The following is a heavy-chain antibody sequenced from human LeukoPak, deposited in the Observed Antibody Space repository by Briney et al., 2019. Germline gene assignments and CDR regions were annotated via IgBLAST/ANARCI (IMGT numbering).Heavy chain of an antibody. Sequence: GESLKISCKGSGYSFTKYWIGWVRQMPGKGLEWMGNIDPSDSETRHSPSFQGQVTISIDKPISTAYLQWNSLKASDTAMYYCARLNDILTGPFDYWGQGTLVTVSS. V-gene: IGHV5-51*01. CDR2: IDPSDSET. CDR3: ARLNDILTGPFDY. J-gene: IGHJ4*02. D-gene: IGHD3-9*01. CDR1: GYSFTKYW.